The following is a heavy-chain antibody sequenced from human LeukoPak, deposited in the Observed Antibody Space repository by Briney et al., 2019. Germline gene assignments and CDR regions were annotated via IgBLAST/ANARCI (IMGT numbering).Heavy chain of an antibody. CDR1: GASISSYY. D-gene: IGHD6-6*01. CDR2: IYYSGSI. Sequence: SETLSLTCTVSGASISSYYWSWIRQPPGKGLEWIGDIYYSGSIKYNPSLKSRVTISVDKSKNQFSLKLSSVTAADTAVYYCAREGSSSSEGMNYWGQGTLVTVSS. V-gene: IGHV4-59*12. CDR3: AREGSSSSEGMNY. J-gene: IGHJ4*02.